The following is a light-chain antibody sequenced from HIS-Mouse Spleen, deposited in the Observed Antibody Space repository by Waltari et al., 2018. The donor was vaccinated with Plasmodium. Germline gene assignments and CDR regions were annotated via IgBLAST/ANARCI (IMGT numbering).Light chain of an antibody. CDR2: DVS. J-gene: IGLJ2*01. Sequence: QSALTQPRSVSGSPGQSVTISCTGTSSDVGGYIYVSWYQQHPGKAPKLMIYDVSKRPAGFPDRFSGSKSGNTASLTISGLQAEDEADYYCCSYAGSYTLVFGGGTKLTVL. V-gene: IGLV2-11*01. CDR3: CSYAGSYTLV. CDR1: SSDVGGYIY.